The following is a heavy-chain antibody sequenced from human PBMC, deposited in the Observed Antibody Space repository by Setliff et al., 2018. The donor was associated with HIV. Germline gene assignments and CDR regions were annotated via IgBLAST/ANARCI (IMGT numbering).Heavy chain of an antibody. CDR2: IKQDGSDV. J-gene: IGHJ4*02. CDR3: ARGGSFDFWSGYYPPNYFDL. D-gene: IGHD3-3*01. Sequence: GESLKISCVASEFTFSSAWMTWVRQAPGKGLEWVANIKQDGSDVYSVDSVRGRFTVSRDNAKNSMYLQMNSLRADDTAVYYCARGGSFDFWSGYYPPNYFDLWGQGTLVTVSS. CDR1: EFTFSSAW. V-gene: IGHV3-7*03.